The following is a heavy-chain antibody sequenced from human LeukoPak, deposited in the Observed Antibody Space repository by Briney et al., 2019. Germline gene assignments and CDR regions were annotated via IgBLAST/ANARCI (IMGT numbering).Heavy chain of an antibody. J-gene: IGHJ4*02. D-gene: IGHD4-17*01. CDR1: GGSISSGSYY. CDR2: IYTSGST. V-gene: IGHV4-61*02. CDR3: ARETTVTTAFDY. Sequence: PSEALSLTCTASGGSISSGSYYWSWIRQPAGKGLEWIGRIYTSGSTNYNPSHKSRVTISVDTSKNQFSLKLSSVTAADTAVYYCARETTVTTAFDYWGQGTLVTVSS.